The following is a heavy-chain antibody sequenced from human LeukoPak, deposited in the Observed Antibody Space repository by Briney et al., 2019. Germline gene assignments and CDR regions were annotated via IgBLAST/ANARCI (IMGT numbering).Heavy chain of an antibody. D-gene: IGHD2-2*01. V-gene: IGHV3-23*01. Sequence: PGGSLRLFCAASGFTFSSYAMRWVRQAPGKGLEWVSAISGSGGSTYYADSVKGRFTISRDNSKNTLYLQMNSLRAGDRAVYYCAITRSSHCSSTSCYAAHYYYYGMDVWGQGTTVTVSS. CDR1: GFTFSSYA. CDR2: ISGSGGST. CDR3: AITRSSHCSSTSCYAAHYYYYGMDV. J-gene: IGHJ6*02.